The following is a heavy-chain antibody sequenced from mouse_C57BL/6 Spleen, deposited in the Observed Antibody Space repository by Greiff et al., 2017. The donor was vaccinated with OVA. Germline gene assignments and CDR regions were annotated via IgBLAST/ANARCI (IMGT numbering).Heavy chain of an antibody. CDR1: GYSITSGYY. Sequence: EVQLQESGPGLVKPSQSLSLTCSVTGYSITSGYYWNWIRQFPGNKLEWMGYISYDGSNNYNPSLKNRISITRDTSKNQFFLKLNSVTTEDTATYYCARRGSSYDFDYWGQGTTLTVSS. CDR2: ISYDGSN. J-gene: IGHJ2*01. V-gene: IGHV3-6*01. CDR3: ARRGSSYDFDY. D-gene: IGHD1-1*01.